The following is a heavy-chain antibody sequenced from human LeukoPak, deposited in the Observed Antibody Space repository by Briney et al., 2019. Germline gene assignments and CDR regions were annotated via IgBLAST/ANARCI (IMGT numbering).Heavy chain of an antibody. J-gene: IGHJ6*04. V-gene: IGHV3-74*01. CDR3: ARGPVRYYYGMDV. D-gene: IGHD4-23*01. Sequence: GGSLRLSCAASGFPFSIYWMHWVRQAPGKGLVWVSSINSDESDIRYADSVKGRFTISRDNAKNTVYLQMNSLRAEDTAVYYCARGPVRYYYGMDVWGKGTTVTVSS. CDR1: GFPFSIYW. CDR2: INSDESDI.